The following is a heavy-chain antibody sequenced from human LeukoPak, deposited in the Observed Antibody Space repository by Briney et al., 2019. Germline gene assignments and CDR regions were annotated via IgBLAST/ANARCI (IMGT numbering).Heavy chain of an antibody. D-gene: IGHD2-15*01. J-gene: IGHJ1*01. Sequence: ASVKVSCKASGYTFTTYYMHWLRQAPGQGLEWLGIINLSGGGTTYAQKSQGRVTMTRDMSTSTVYMELSSLRSADTAVYYCAREGYCSGGSCHSGAHFQHWGQGTLVTVSS. CDR3: AREGYCSGGSCHSGAHFQH. V-gene: IGHV1-46*01. CDR2: INLSGGGT. CDR1: GYTFTTYY.